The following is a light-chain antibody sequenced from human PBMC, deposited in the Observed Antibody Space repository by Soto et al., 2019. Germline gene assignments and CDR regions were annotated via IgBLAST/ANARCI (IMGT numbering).Light chain of an antibody. CDR2: GAS. J-gene: IGKJ1*01. V-gene: IGKV3-20*01. CDR1: QSVSSSY. Sequence: EIVLTQSPGTLSLSPGERATLSCRASQSVSSSYLAWYQQKPGQAPRLLIYGASSRAAGIPDRFSGSGSWTYFTLTISRLAPEDFPVYYCHQYCGSPWTFGQGTKVEVK. CDR3: HQYCGSPWT.